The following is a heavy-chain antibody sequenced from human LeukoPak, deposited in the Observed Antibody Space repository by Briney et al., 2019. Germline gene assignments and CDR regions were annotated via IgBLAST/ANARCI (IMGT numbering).Heavy chain of an antibody. Sequence: ASVKVSCKASGYTFTSYDINWMRQATGQGLEWMGWMNPNSGNTGYAQKFQGRVTITRNTSISTAYMELSSLRSEDTAVYYCARGIAAADDAFDIWGQGTMVTVSS. J-gene: IGHJ3*02. CDR1: GYTFTSYD. CDR2: MNPNSGNT. CDR3: ARGIAAADDAFDI. V-gene: IGHV1-8*03. D-gene: IGHD6-13*01.